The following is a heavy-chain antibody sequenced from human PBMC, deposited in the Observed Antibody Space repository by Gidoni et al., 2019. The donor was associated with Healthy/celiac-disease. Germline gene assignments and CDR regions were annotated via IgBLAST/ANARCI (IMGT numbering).Heavy chain of an antibody. J-gene: IGHJ6*02. CDR3: ARGVPAARPSDWDYYGMDV. Sequence: QVQLQQWGAGLLKPSETLSLTCAVYGGSFSGYYWSWIRQPPGKGLEWIGEINHSGSTNYHPSLKSRVTISVDTSKNQFSLKLSSVTAADTAVYYCARGVPAARPSDWDYYGMDVWGQGTTVTVSS. CDR1: GGSFSGYY. V-gene: IGHV4-34*01. CDR2: INHSGST. D-gene: IGHD6-6*01.